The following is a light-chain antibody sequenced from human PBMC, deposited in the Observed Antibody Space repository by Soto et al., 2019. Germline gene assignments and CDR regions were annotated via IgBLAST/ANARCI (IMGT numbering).Light chain of an antibody. V-gene: IGLV2-14*03. Sequence: QAVVTQPASVSGSPGQSITISCTGTSSDVGAYNSVSWYQQHPDKAPKLIIFSVTSRTSGLSDRFSGSKSDNTASLTISGLRTEDEADYYCSSATSSSTNLFGTGTKLTVL. CDR2: SVT. CDR3: SSATSSSTNL. CDR1: SSDVGAYNS. J-gene: IGLJ1*01.